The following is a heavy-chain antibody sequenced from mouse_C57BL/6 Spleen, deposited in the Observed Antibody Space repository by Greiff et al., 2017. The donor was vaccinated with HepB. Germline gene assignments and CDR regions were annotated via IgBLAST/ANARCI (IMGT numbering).Heavy chain of an antibody. J-gene: IGHJ3*01. CDR1: GFNIKDDY. CDR2: IDPENGDT. D-gene: IGHD2-5*01. CDR3: TTLYSNYPAWFAY. V-gene: IGHV14-4*01. Sequence: EVQLQQSGAELVRPGASVKLSCTASGFNIKDDYMHWVKQRPEQGLEWIGWIDPENGDTEYASKFQGKATITADTSSNTAYLQLSSLTSEDTAVYYCTTLYSNYPAWFAYWGQGTLVTVSA.